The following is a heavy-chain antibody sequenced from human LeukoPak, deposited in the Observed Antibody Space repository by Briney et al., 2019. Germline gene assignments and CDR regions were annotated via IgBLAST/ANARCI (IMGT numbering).Heavy chain of an antibody. CDR1: GFTFSNYW. V-gene: IGHV3-15*04. CDR2: VESKAVGETT. J-gene: IGHJ3*02. Sequence: GGSLRIYCAASGFTFSNYWMSWVRQAPGKGLEWVGRVESKAVGETTDYAAPVKGRFTISRDDSKNTVYLQMNSLKIEDTAVYYCTPGSHYCAGDCYLIWGQGTMVTVSS. D-gene: IGHD2-21*02. CDR3: TPGSHYCAGDCYLI.